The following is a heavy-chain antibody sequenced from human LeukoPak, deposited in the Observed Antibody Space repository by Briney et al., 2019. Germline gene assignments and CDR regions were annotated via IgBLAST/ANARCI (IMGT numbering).Heavy chain of an antibody. V-gene: IGHV4-61*01. J-gene: IGHJ6*04. D-gene: IGHD3-16*02. CDR3: ARHRIPLSLMDV. CDR1: GGSVSSGSYY. CDR2: IYYSGST. Sequence: PSETLSLTCTVSGGSVSSGSYYWSWIRQPPGKGLEWIGYIYYSGSTNYNPSLKSRVTISVDTSKNQFSLKLSSVTVADTAVYYCARHRIPLSLMDVWGKGTTVTVSS.